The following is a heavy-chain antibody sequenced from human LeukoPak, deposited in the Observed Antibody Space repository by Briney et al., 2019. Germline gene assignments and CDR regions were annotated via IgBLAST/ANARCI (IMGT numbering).Heavy chain of an antibody. CDR2: IYYTGAT. CDR1: GGSISSYY. CDR3: ARAGYSYGTGYYFDY. V-gene: IGHV4-59*01. D-gene: IGHD5-18*01. Sequence: PSETLSLTCTVSGGSISSYYWSWLRLPPGKGLEWIGYIYYTGATCYNPSLKSRVTISLDTSKNQFSLKLSSVTAADAAVYYCARAGYSYGTGYYFDYWGQGALVTVSS. J-gene: IGHJ4*02.